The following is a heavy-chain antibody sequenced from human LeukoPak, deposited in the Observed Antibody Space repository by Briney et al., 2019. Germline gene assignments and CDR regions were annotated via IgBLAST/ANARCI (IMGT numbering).Heavy chain of an antibody. CDR2: IGSSSSYI. J-gene: IGHJ4*02. D-gene: IGHD5-18*01. V-gene: IGHV3-21*01. CDR3: ARGENNYGYYYFDY. CDR1: GFTFSSYS. Sequence: PGGSLRLSCAASGFTFSSYSMNWVRQAPGKGLEWVSSIGSSSSYIYYADSVKGRFTISRVNAKNSLYLQMNSLRAEDTAVYYCARGENNYGYYYFDYWGQGTLVTVSS.